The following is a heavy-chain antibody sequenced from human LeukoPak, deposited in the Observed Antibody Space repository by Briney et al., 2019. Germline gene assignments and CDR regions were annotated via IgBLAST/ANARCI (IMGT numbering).Heavy chain of an antibody. V-gene: IGHV4-59*11. D-gene: IGHD2-21*02. CDR1: GGSISGQY. Sequence: PSETLALTCTVSGGSISGQYWRWIRQPPGKGLDLIGNIYYSGSTYYNPSLKGRVTLSVDTAKNQFSLNLASVTTADTAVYYCGRARDMAFDIWGRGTMVTVSS. J-gene: IGHJ3*02. CDR3: GRARDMAFDI. CDR2: IYYSGST.